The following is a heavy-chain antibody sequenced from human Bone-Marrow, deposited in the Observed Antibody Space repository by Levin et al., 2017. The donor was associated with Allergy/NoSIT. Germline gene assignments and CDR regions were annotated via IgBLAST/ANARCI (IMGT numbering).Heavy chain of an antibody. V-gene: IGHV3-23*01. Sequence: QAGGSLRLSCAASGFTFSSYAMSWVRQAPGKGLEWVSAISGSGGSTYYADSVKGRFTISRDNSKNTLYLQMNSLRAEDTAVYYCAKDMGYDFWSLVIGFDPWGQGTLVTVSS. CDR3: AKDMGYDFWSLVIGFDP. D-gene: IGHD3-3*01. CDR2: ISGSGGST. J-gene: IGHJ5*02. CDR1: GFTFSSYA.